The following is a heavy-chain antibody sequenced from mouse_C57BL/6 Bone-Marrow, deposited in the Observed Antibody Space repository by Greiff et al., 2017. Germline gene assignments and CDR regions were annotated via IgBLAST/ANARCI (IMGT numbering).Heavy chain of an antibody. J-gene: IGHJ3*01. CDR3: ARWKLPFAY. CDR2: INPGSGGT. D-gene: IGHD2-1*01. Sequence: QVQLQQSGAELVRPGTSVKVSCKASGYAFTNYLIEWVKQRPGQGLEWIGVINPGSGGTNYNEKFKGKATLTADKSSSTAYMQLSSLTSEDSAVYYCARWKLPFAYWGQGTLVTVSA. CDR1: GYAFTNYL. V-gene: IGHV1-54*01.